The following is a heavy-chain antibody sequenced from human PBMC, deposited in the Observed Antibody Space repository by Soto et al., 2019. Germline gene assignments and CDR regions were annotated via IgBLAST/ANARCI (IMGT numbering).Heavy chain of an antibody. V-gene: IGHV3-11*01. CDR2: IDSRGRTL. CDR3: ARQAARNYIDS. D-gene: IGHD6-6*01. CDR1: GFTFSDYS. J-gene: IGHJ4*02. Sequence: GGSLRLSCVASGFTFSDYSMSWIRQAPGKGLEWLAFIDSRGRTLSYADSVRGRFTISRDNAENSVYLQMESLRADDTAVYYCARQAARNYIDSWGQGNSVTVSS.